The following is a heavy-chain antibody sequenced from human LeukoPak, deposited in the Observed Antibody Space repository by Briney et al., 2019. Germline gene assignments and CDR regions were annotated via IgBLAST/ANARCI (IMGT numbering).Heavy chain of an antibody. CDR1: GFAFSGYS. V-gene: IGHV3-48*04. J-gene: IGHJ4*02. D-gene: IGHD5-12*01. CDR2: ISYSSYTI. CDR3: ARGGDGNFDY. Sequence: PGGSLRLSCAASGFAFSGYSMNWIRQAPGKGLEWVAYISYSSYTIHYADSVKGRFTISRDNAKNSLYLQMNSLRAEDTAIYYCARGGDGNFDYWGQGTLVTVSS.